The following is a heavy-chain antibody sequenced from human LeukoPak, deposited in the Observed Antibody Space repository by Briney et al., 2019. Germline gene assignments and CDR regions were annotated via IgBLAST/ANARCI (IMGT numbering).Heavy chain of an antibody. CDR3: ARSEYCSGGSCYSPYYYYMDV. D-gene: IGHD2-15*01. J-gene: IGHJ6*03. CDR1: GYTFTGYY. V-gene: IGHV1-2*02. CDR2: INPNSGGT. Sequence: ASVKVSCKASGYTFTGYYMHWVRQAPGQGLEWMGWINPNSGGTDYAQKFQGRVTMTRDTSISTAYMELSRLRSDDTAVYYCARSEYCSGGSCYSPYYYYMDVWGKGTTVTISS.